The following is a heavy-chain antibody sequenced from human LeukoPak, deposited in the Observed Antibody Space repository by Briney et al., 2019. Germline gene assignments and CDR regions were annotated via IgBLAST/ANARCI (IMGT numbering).Heavy chain of an antibody. Sequence: GGSLRLSCAASGFTFSSYSMNWVRQAPGKGLEWVSTISYSGGNTDYADSVEGRFTVSRDNSKNTLYLQVNSLRAGDTAVYYCARDRYCSGGSCHGDFAYWGQGTLVTVSS. CDR3: ARDRYCSGGSCHGDFAY. D-gene: IGHD2-15*01. CDR2: ISYSGGNT. CDR1: GFTFSSYS. V-gene: IGHV3-23*01. J-gene: IGHJ4*02.